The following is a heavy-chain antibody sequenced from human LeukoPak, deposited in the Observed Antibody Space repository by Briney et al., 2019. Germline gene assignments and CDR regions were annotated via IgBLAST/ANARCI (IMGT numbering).Heavy chain of an antibody. V-gene: IGHV4-34*01. CDR3: ARRGIAAAYH. CDR2: INHSGST. Sequence: SETLSLTCAVYGGSFSGYYWSWIRQPPGEGLEWIGEINHSGSTNYNPSLKSRVTISVDASKNQFSLKLSSVTAADTAVYYCARRGIAAAYHWGQGTLVTVSS. J-gene: IGHJ5*02. CDR1: GGSFSGYY. D-gene: IGHD6-13*01.